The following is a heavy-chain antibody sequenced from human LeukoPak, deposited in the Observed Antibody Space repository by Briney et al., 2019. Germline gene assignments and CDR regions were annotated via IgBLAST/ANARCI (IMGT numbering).Heavy chain of an antibody. CDR1: GYTFTDSY. J-gene: IGHJ4*02. Sequence: ASVKVSCKASGYTFTDSYMHWVRQAPGQGLEWMGWINPKTGGTDYAQRFQGRVTMTRDTSIRTAYMELNSLRSDDTAVYYCARDGRLTIFVRGIITEGSPPKNWGQGTLVTVSS. V-gene: IGHV1-2*02. CDR3: ARDGRLTIFVRGIITEGSPPKN. CDR2: INPKTGGT. D-gene: IGHD3-10*01.